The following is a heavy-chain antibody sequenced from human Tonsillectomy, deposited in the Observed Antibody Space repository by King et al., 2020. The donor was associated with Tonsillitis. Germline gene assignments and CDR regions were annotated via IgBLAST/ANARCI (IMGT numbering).Heavy chain of an antibody. CDR1: GYFISSGYY. CDR2: IYHSGST. CDR3: ARGQVFAAPPFAC. D-gene: IGHD2-15*01. Sequence: VQLQESGPGLVKPSETLSLTCVVSGYFISSGYYWGWIRQPPGKGLEWIGSIYHSGSTYYNPSLKSRVTISVDASKNQSSLRLSSVTAADTAVYYCARGQVFAAPPFACWGQGTLATVSS. J-gene: IGHJ4*02. V-gene: IGHV4-38-2*01.